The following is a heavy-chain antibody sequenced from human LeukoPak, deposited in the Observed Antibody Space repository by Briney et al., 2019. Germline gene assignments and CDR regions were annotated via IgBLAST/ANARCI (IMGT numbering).Heavy chain of an antibody. CDR3: ARDIVVPYY. CDR1: GFTVSNAW. CDR2: IKQDGSEK. J-gene: IGHJ4*02. Sequence: GGSLRLSCAASGFTVSNAWMTWVRQAPGKGLEWVANIKQDGSEKYYVDSVKGRFTISRDNAKNSLYLQMNSLRAEDTAEYYCARDIVVPYYWGQGTLVTVSS. V-gene: IGHV3-7*01. D-gene: IGHD1-26*01.